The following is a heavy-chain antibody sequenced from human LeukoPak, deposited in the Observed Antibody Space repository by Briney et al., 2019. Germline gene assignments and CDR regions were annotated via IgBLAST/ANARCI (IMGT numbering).Heavy chain of an antibody. CDR3: ARWAGYYDSSGNPKVFFDY. CDR1: GYTFTGYY. J-gene: IGHJ4*02. V-gene: IGHV1-2*02. D-gene: IGHD3-22*01. CDR2: INPNSGGT. Sequence: ASVKVSCKASGYTFTGYYMHWVRQAPGQGLEWMGWINPNSGGTNYAQKFQGRVTMTRDTSISTAYMELSRLRSDDTAVYYCARWAGYYDSSGNPKVFFDYWGQGTLVTVSS.